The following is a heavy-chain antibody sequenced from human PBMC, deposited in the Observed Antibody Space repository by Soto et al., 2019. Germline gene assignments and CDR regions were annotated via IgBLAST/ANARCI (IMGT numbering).Heavy chain of an antibody. D-gene: IGHD6-13*01. CDR1: GFTFSNAW. J-gene: IGHJ6*02. CDR2: IKSKTDGGTT. CDR3: TTDWYSSSWRFYYYYGMDA. Sequence: GGSLRLSCAASGFTFSNAWMSWVRQAPGKGLEWVGRIKSKTDGGTTDYAAPVKGRFTISRDDSKNTLYLQMNSLKTEDTAVYYCTTDWYSSSWRFYYYYGMDAWGQGTTVTVSS. V-gene: IGHV3-15*01.